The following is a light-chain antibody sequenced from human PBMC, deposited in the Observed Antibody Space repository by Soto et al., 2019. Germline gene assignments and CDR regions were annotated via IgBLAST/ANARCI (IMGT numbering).Light chain of an antibody. CDR3: QQRSSWPLA. V-gene: IGKV3-11*01. J-gene: IGKJ1*01. CDR2: DAS. CDR1: QSVSSY. Sequence: EIVLTQSPATLSLSPGERATSSCRASQSVSSYFAWYQQKPGQAPRLLIYDASNRATGIPPRFSGSGSGTDFTLTISSLEPEDFAVYYCQQRSSWPLAFGQGTKVEIK.